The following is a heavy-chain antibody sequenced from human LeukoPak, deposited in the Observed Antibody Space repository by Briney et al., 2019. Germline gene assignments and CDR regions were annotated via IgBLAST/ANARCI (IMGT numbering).Heavy chain of an antibody. J-gene: IGHJ6*03. CDR3: ARGSPYDSSGYMDV. CDR2: INWNGGST. CDR1: GFTLDDYG. Sequence: GGSLRLSCAASGFTLDDYGMSWVRQAPGKGLEWVSGINWNGGSTGYADSVKGRFTISRDNAKNSLYLQMNSLRAEDTALYYCARGSPYDSSGYMDVWGKGTTVTVSS. V-gene: IGHV3-20*04. D-gene: IGHD3-22*01.